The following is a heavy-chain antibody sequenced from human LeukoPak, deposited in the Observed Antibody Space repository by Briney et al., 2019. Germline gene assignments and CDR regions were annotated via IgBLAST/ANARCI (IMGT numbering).Heavy chain of an antibody. Sequence: PGGSLRPSCAASGFTFSSYWMSWVRQAPGKGLEWVANIKQDGSEKYYVDSVKGRFTISRDNAKNSLYLQMNSLRAEDTAVYYCARGLYHYDSSGYLGGFDYWGQGTLVTVSS. CDR3: ARGLYHYDSSGYLGGFDY. V-gene: IGHV3-7*04. J-gene: IGHJ4*02. CDR1: GFTFSSYW. D-gene: IGHD3-22*01. CDR2: IKQDGSEK.